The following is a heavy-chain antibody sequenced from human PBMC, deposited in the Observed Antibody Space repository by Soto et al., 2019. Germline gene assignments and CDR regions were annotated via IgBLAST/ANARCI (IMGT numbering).Heavy chain of an antibody. Sequence: ASVKVSCKASGYTFTGYYMHWVRQAPGQELEWMGWINPNSGGTNYAQKFQGWVTMTRDTSISTAYMELSRLRSDDTAVYYCARASSSANIDYWGQGTLVTVSS. J-gene: IGHJ4*02. CDR3: ARASSSANIDY. CDR2: INPNSGGT. V-gene: IGHV1-2*04. D-gene: IGHD6-6*01. CDR1: GYTFTGYY.